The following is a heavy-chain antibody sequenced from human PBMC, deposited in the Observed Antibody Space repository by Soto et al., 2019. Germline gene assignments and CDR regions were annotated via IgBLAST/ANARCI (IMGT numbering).Heavy chain of an antibody. V-gene: IGHV3-30*18. CDR3: AQETTKWELTLPSVF. J-gene: IGHJ4*02. CDR2: ISYDGSNK. Sequence: QVQLVESGGGVVQHGRSLRLSCAASGFTFSSYGMHWVRQAPGTGLELVAVISYDGSNKYSADSVKGRFTISRDTSKNTLYLQMNSLRAEYTAVYYCAQETTKWELTLPSVFWGQGTLVTVSA. CDR1: GFTFSSYG. D-gene: IGHD1-26*01.